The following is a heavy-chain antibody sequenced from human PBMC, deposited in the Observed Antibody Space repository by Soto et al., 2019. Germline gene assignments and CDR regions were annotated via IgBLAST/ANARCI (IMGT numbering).Heavy chain of an antibody. CDR2: ISGSGGST. J-gene: IGHJ6*03. Sequence: TGGSLRLCCAASGFTFSSYAMSWVRQAPGKGLEWVSAISGSGGSTYYADSVKGLFTISRDNSKNTLYLQMNSLRAEDTAVYYYVYPPPHYYYYYMHVSGKGTT. CDR1: GFTFSSYA. CDR3: VYPPPHYYYYYMHV. V-gene: IGHV3-23*01.